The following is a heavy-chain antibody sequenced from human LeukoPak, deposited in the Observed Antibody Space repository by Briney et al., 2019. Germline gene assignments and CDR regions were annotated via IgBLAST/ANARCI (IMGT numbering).Heavy chain of an antibody. J-gene: IGHJ2*01. D-gene: IGHD4-17*01. CDR1: GCSISSSHYY. CDR3: ARDSLSMLDGDVYWYFDL. Sequence: AETLSPTCTVSGCSISSSHYYWGWIRQPPGKGLEWFGSICSGGTTSYSPSLESRVTISVDTSKNQFSLKLSPVTAADTAIYYCARDSLSMLDGDVYWYFDLWGRGTLVTVS. V-gene: IGHV4-39*07. CDR2: ICSGGTT.